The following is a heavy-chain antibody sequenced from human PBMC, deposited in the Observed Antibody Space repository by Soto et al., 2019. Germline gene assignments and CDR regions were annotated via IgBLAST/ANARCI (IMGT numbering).Heavy chain of an antibody. CDR1: GGSISRDDYY. CDR3: AREPPWPHPSTIFDY. D-gene: IGHD3-3*01. J-gene: IGHJ4*02. V-gene: IGHV4-30-4*01. Sequence: HVRLQESGPGLVKPSQTLSLTCSVSGGSISRDDYYWSWIRQPPGKGLEWIGYIYNTGSTTYNPPISSRLPMSLDTSNNQFSPTLRSVTAADTAVYYCAREPPWPHPSTIFDYWGQGTLVTVSS. CDR2: IYNTGST.